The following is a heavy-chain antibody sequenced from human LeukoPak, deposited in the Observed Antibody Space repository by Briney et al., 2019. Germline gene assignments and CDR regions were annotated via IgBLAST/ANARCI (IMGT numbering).Heavy chain of an antibody. Sequence: NPSETLSLTCTVSGGSISSSSYYWGWIRQPPGKGLEWIGSIYYTGSTYYNPSLKSRVTVSVDTSKKQFSLKLSSVTAADTAVYFCARHHRILKSFDIWGQGTMVTVS. J-gene: IGHJ3*02. CDR3: ARHHRILKSFDI. CDR1: GGSISSSSYY. CDR2: IYYTGST. D-gene: IGHD2-15*01. V-gene: IGHV4-39*01.